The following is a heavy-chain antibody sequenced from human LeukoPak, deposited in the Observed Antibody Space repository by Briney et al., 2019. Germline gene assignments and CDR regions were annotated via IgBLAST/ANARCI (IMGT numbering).Heavy chain of an antibody. J-gene: IGHJ4*02. V-gene: IGHV4-59*01. D-gene: IGHD1-26*01. CDR2: MSYSGST. Sequence: PSETLSLTCTVSGGSSSSYYWSWIRQPPGKGLEWIGYMSYSGSTNYNPSLKSRVTISVDTSKNQFSLKLSSVTAADTAVYYCARDGGSYHDWGQGTLVTVSS. CDR3: ARDGGSYHD. CDR1: GGSSSSYY.